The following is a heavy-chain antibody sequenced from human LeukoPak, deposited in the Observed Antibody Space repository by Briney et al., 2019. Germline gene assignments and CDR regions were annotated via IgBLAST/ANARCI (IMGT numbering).Heavy chain of an antibody. D-gene: IGHD2-2*01. Sequence: GASVKVSCEASGYTFTSYGSSWVRQAPGQRLEWIGWISAYNGNTNYAQKLQGRVTMTTDTSSSTAYMELRSLRSDDTAVYYCAATPRGGCSSTSCYSFDYWGQGTLVTVSS. CDR3: AATPRGGCSSTSCYSFDY. V-gene: IGHV1-18*01. J-gene: IGHJ4*02. CDR2: ISAYNGNT. CDR1: GYTFTSYG.